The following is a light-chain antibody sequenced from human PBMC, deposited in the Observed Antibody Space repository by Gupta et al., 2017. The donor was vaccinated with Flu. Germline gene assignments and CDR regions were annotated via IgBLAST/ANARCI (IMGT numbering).Light chain of an antibody. CDR1: SSDVGGFNY. J-gene: IGLJ1*01. Sequence: QSALTQPPSASGSPGQSVTISCTGTSSDVGGFNYVSWYQQHPGTAPKLISYEVTKRPSGVPDRFSGSKSGTIASLTVSGLQAEDEAYYYCTSYAVANKRVFGTGTKVTVL. CDR3: TSYAVANKRV. V-gene: IGLV2-8*01. CDR2: EVT.